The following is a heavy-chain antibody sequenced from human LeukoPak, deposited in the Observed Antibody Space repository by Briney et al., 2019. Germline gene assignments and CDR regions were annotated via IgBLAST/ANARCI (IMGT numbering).Heavy chain of an antibody. CDR1: GYIYISYG. J-gene: IGHJ3*02. Sequence: ASVKVSCKASGYIYISYGISWVRQAPGQGLEWMGWISAYNGNTNYAQKLQGRVTMTTDTSTSTAYMELRSLRSDDTAVYYCAREDLEQQLAFDIWGQGTMVTVSS. D-gene: IGHD6-13*01. CDR2: ISAYNGNT. V-gene: IGHV1-18*01. CDR3: AREDLEQQLAFDI.